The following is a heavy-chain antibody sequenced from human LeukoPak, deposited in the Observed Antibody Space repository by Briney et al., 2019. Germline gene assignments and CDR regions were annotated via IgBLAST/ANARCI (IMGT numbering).Heavy chain of an antibody. CDR2: IYHTGTT. CDR1: GGSIGNFY. D-gene: IGHD6-13*01. V-gene: IGHV4-59*08. CDR3: ARQNPAAEGQGLDT. J-gene: IGHJ5*02. Sequence: PSEPLSLTCTVSGGSIGNFYWSWIRQPPGKGLDWIGYIYHTGTTSYNPSLKSRVTISVDTSRNQLSLKLASVTAADTAVYYCARQNPAAEGQGLDTWGQGALVT.